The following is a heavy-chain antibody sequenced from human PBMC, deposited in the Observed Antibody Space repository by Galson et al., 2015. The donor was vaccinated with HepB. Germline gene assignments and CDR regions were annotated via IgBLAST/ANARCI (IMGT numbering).Heavy chain of an antibody. CDR3: ARDLSYCSSTSCYVRIGWFDP. J-gene: IGHJ5*02. Sequence: SLRLSCAASGFTFSSYSMNWVRQAPGKGLEWVSSISSSSSYIYYADSVKGRFTISRDNAKNSLYLQMNSLRAEDTAVYYCARDLSYCSSTSCYVRIGWFDPWGQGTLVTVSS. CDR2: ISSSSSYI. V-gene: IGHV3-21*01. CDR1: GFTFSSYS. D-gene: IGHD2-2*01.